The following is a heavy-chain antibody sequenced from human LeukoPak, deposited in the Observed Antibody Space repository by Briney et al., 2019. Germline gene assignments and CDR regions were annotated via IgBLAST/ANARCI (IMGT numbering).Heavy chain of an antibody. CDR3: ARGGIAVAGTRYNWFDP. J-gene: IGHJ5*02. Sequence: PSETLSLTCTVSGGSISSGGYYWSWIRQPPGKGLEWIGYIYHSGSTYYNPSLKSRVTISVDTSKNQFSLKLSSVTAADTAVYYCARGGIAVAGTRYNWFDPWGQGTLVTVSS. V-gene: IGHV4-30-2*01. CDR1: GGSISSGGYY. D-gene: IGHD6-19*01. CDR2: IYHSGST.